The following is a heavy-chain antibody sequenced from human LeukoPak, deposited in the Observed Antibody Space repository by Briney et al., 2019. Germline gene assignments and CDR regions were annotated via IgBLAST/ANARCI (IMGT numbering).Heavy chain of an antibody. J-gene: IGHJ4*02. Sequence: GGSLRLSCAASGFTFSDYSMNWVRQAPGKGLEWVSYISSSSSTIYYADSVRGRFTISRDNAKKSLYLRMNSLRAEDTAVYYCARDLYLSRWGQGTLVTVSS. D-gene: IGHD2/OR15-2a*01. CDR1: GFTFSDYS. CDR3: ARDLYLSR. CDR2: ISSSSSTI. V-gene: IGHV3-48*01.